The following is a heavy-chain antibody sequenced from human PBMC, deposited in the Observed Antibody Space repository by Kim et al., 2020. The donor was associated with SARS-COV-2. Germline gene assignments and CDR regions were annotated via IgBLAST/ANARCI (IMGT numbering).Heavy chain of an antibody. J-gene: IGHJ6*02. D-gene: IGHD3-22*01. Sequence: GRFTISRDKAKNSLYLQMNSLREEDTAVYYCAREGYDSSGDLSYYYGMDVWGQGTTVTVSS. CDR3: AREGYDSSGDLSYYYGMDV. V-gene: IGHV3-48*02.